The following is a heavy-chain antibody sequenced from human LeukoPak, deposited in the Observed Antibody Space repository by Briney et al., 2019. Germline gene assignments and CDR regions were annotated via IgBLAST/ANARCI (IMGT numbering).Heavy chain of an antibody. J-gene: IGHJ6*02. CDR1: GFTFSSYD. Sequence: PGGSLRLSCSASGFTFSSYDMYWVRQAPGKGLEYVSAITSNGGNTYYADSVKGRFTISRDNSKNTLYLQMSSLRSDDTAVYYCARAVPASGMDVWGQGTTVTVSS. CDR2: ITSNGGNT. D-gene: IGHD2-2*01. CDR3: ARAVPASGMDV. V-gene: IGHV3-64D*06.